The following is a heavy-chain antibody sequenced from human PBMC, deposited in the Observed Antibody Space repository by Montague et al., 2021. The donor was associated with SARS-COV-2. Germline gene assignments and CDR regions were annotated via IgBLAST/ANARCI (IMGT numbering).Heavy chain of an antibody. D-gene: IGHD3-10*01. J-gene: IGHJ6*02. Sequence: SLRLSCAASGFTFSSYAMHWVRQAPGKGLEWVAVISYDGSNKYYADSVKGRFTISRDNAQNSLYLQMNSLRAEDTGVYYCARDRGYGDFYYYGMDVWGQGTTVTVSS. CDR3: ARDRGYGDFYYYGMDV. CDR1: GFTFSSYA. CDR2: ISYDGSNK. V-gene: IGHV3-30-3*01.